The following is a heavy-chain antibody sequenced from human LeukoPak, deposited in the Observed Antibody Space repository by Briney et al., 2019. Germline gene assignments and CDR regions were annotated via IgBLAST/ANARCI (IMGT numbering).Heavy chain of an antibody. J-gene: IGHJ4*02. D-gene: IGHD3-10*01. Sequence: GGSLRLSCAASGFTFSNYEMNWVRQAPGKGLEWISYIGSSGNTVYYADSVKGRFTISRDNAKNSLSLQMNSLTAEDTSVYYCARVCGSGNRPGYFDYWGQGTLVTVSS. V-gene: IGHV3-48*03. CDR3: ARVCGSGNRPGYFDY. CDR1: GFTFSNYE. CDR2: IGSSGNTV.